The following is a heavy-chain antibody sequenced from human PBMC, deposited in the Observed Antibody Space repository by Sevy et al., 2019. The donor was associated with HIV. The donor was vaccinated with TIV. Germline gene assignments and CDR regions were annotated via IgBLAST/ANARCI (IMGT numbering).Heavy chain of an antibody. D-gene: IGHD2-2*02. Sequence: ASVKVSCKASGYTFTSYDINWVRQATGQGLEWMGWMNPNSGNTGYAQKFQGRVTMTRNTSISTAYMELSSLRSEDTAVYYCAGAYVVVPAAILDYYYYGMDVWGQGTMVTVSS. CDR3: AGAYVVVPAAILDYYYYGMDV. J-gene: IGHJ6*02. V-gene: IGHV1-8*01. CDR2: MNPNSGNT. CDR1: GYTFTSYD.